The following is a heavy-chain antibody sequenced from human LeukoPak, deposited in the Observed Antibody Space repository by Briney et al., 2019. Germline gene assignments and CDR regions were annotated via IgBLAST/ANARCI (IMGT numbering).Heavy chain of an antibody. D-gene: IGHD2-2*01. Sequence: GGSLRLSCAASGFTFSSYGMHWVRQAPGKGLEWVAVISYDGSNKYYADSVKGRFTISRDNSKNTLYLQMNSLRAEDTAVYYCARDRRSTSPYYFDYWGQGTLLTVSS. CDR1: GFTFSSYG. J-gene: IGHJ4*02. CDR2: ISYDGSNK. V-gene: IGHV3-30*03. CDR3: ARDRRSTSPYYFDY.